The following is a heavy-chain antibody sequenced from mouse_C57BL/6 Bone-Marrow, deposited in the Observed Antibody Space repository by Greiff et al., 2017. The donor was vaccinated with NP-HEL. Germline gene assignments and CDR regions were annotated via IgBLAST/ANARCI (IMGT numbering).Heavy chain of an antibody. J-gene: IGHJ3*01. CDR3: TRPIYYYGSSYRFAY. V-gene: IGHV1-15*01. D-gene: IGHD1-1*01. CDR2: IDPETGGT. Sequence: QVQLQQSGAELVRPGASVTLSCKASGYTFTDYEMHWVKQTPVHGLEWIGAIDPETGGTAYNQKFKGKAILTADKSSSTAYMELRSLTSEDSAVYYCTRPIYYYGSSYRFAYWGQGTLVTVS. CDR1: GYTFTDYE.